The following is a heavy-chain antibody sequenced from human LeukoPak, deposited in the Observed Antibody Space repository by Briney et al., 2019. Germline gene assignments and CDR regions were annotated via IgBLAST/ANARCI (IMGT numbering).Heavy chain of an antibody. V-gene: IGHV3-23*01. CDR1: GFTLNSYA. CDR2: ISGSGGNT. J-gene: IGHJ4*02. D-gene: IGHD3-10*01. CDR3: AKSGSGKVDY. Sequence: GGSLRLSCAASGFTLNSYAMSWVRQAPGKGLEWVSGISGSGGNTYYAHSVKGRFTVSRDNSKNTLFLQMSSLRAEDTAIYYCAKSGSGKVDYWGQGTLVTVSS.